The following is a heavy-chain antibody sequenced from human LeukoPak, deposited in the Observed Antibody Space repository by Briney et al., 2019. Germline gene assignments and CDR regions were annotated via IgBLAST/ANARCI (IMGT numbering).Heavy chain of an antibody. V-gene: IGHV3-30-3*01. J-gene: IGHJ4*02. D-gene: IGHD2/OR15-2a*01. Sequence: PGRSLRLSCAASGFTFSSYAMHWVRQAPGKGLEWVAVISYDGSNKYYADSVKGRFTISRDNSKNTLYLQMNSLRAEDTAVYYCARNMGDYWGQGTLVTVSS. CDR2: ISYDGSNK. CDR1: GFTFSSYA. CDR3: ARNMGDY.